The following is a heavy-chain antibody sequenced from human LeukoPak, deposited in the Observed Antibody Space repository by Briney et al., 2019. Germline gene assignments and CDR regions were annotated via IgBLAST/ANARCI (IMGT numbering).Heavy chain of an antibody. CDR3: ARVYAAAGPMTLNWSWFDP. D-gene: IGHD6-13*01. J-gene: IGHJ5*02. V-gene: IGHV5-51*01. Sequence: GESLKISCKGSGYSFTSYWIGWVRQMPGKGLEWMGIIYPGDSGTRYSPSFQGQVTISADKSISTAYLQWSSLKASDTAMYYCARVYAAAGPMTLNWSWFDPWGQGSLVTVSS. CDR2: IYPGDSGT. CDR1: GYSFTSYW.